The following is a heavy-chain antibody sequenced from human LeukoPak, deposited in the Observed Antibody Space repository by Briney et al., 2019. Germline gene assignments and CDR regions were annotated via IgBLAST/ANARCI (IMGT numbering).Heavy chain of an antibody. CDR1: GGSISSYY. V-gene: IGHV4-59*01. CDR2: IYYSGST. J-gene: IGHJ5*02. Sequence: PSETLSLTCTVSGGSISSYYWSWIRQPPGKGLEWIGYIYYSGSTNYNPSLKSRVTISVDRSKNQFSLKLSSVTAADTAVYYCARVRRYCTNGVCPTGFDPWGQGTLVTVSS. CDR3: ARVRRYCTNGVCPTGFDP. D-gene: IGHD2-8*01.